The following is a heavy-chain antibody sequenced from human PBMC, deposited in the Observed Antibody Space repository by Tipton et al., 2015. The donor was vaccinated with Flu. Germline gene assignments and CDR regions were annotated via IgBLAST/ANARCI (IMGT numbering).Heavy chain of an antibody. V-gene: IGHV4-38-2*01. CDR3: ARIYDSSGIDY. D-gene: IGHD3-22*01. CDR1: GYSVSSDYY. J-gene: IGHJ4*02. CDR2: IYHRGST. Sequence: PGLVKPSETLSLTCAASGYSVSSDYYWGWIRQTPGKGLEWIGSIYHRGSTYYNPSLRSRVTMSVDTSNNQFSLRLTSVTAADAAVYSCARIYDSSGIDYWGQGTLVTVSS.